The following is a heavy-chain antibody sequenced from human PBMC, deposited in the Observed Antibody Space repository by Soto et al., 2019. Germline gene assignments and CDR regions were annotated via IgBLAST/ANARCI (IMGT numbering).Heavy chain of an antibody. D-gene: IGHD4-4*01. V-gene: IGHV1-2*02. Sequence: QVQLVQSGAEVKKPGASVKVSCKASGYTFTAYYMNWLRQAPGQGLEWMGWINPNSGGTNYAQRLQGRVTVTKDTSISTTYMELSSLGADDTAVYYCSRGDFDRSRNSNAGWFAPWGKGTLVTFSS. J-gene: IGHJ5*02. CDR3: SRGDFDRSRNSNAGWFAP. CDR1: GYTFTAYY. CDR2: INPNSGGT.